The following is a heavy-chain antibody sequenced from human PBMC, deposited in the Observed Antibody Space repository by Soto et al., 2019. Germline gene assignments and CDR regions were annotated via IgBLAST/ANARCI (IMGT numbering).Heavy chain of an antibody. CDR2: IYYSGST. CDR3: ARDNGCSGGSCWDY. CDR1: GGSISSGGYY. V-gene: IGHV4-31*03. J-gene: IGHJ4*02. Sequence: QVQLQESGPGLVKPSQTLSLTCTVSGGSISSGGYYWSWIRQHPGKGLEWIGYIYYSGSTYYNPSLRRRVTISVDTSKNQFSRKLSSVTAADTAVYYCARDNGCSGGSCWDYWGQGTLVTVSS. D-gene: IGHD2-15*01.